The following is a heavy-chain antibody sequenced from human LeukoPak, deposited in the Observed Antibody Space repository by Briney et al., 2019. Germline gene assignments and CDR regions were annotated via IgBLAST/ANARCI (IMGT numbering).Heavy chain of an antibody. Sequence: GTSVKVSCKASGFTLTMSAVQWVRQARGPRLGWVGWIIVGSDHTRFAQKFPERVTITRDMSTSTTSLKLKSMSSEVSAVYYCAAGKTLVRGVIIPLAPWGKGTLVTVSS. CDR3: AAGKTLVRGVIIPLAP. D-gene: IGHD3-10*01. CDR1: GFTLTMSA. CDR2: IIVGSDHT. V-gene: IGHV1-58*01. J-gene: IGHJ5*02.